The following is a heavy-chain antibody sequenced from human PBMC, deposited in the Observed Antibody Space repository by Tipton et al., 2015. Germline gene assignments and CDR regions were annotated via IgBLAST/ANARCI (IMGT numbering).Heavy chain of an antibody. Sequence: TLSLTCAVSGGSISSSNWCSWVRQPPGKGLEWIGEINHSGGTKYNPSLKSRVTMSVDTSKKQFSLKLDSVTAADTAVYYCAGPRGMPAIFGLPWDYYFDYWGQGALVTVSS. D-gene: IGHD3-3*01. CDR1: GGSISSSNW. V-gene: IGHV4-4*02. J-gene: IGHJ4*02. CDR2: INHSGGT. CDR3: AGPRGMPAIFGLPWDYYFDY.